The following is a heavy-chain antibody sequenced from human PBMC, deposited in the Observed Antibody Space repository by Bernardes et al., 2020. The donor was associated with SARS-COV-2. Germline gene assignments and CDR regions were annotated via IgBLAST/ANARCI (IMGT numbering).Heavy chain of an antibody. CDR1: GFTFRSYS. V-gene: IGHV3-48*02. Sequence: GGSLRLSCAASGFTFRSYSMNWVRQAPGKGLEWVSYIRSTSGIIYYADSVKGRFTISRDNAKNSLYLQMNSLRDEETAVYYCARARGYTSGPPNWFDPWGQGTLVT. D-gene: IGHD5-18*01. CDR3: ARARGYTSGPPNWFDP. J-gene: IGHJ5*02. CDR2: IRSTSGII.